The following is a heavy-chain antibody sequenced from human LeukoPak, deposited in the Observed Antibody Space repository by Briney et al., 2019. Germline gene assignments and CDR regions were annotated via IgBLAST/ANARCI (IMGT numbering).Heavy chain of an antibody. D-gene: IGHD2-2*01. Sequence: GGSLTLSCAPSAFTFSDYYMSWIRQAPGEGLGWVSYISSSGSTIYYADSVKGRFTISRDNAKNSLYLQMNRLRAEDTAVYYCASCPISTAAGYYYYYMDVWGKGTTVTVSS. CDR3: ASCPISTAAGYYYYYMDV. CDR1: AFTFSDYY. J-gene: IGHJ6*03. V-gene: IGHV3-11*04. CDR2: ISSSGSTI.